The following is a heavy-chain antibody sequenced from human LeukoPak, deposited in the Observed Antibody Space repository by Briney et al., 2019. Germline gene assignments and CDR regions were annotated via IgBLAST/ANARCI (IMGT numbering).Heavy chain of an antibody. D-gene: IGHD2-2*01. J-gene: IGHJ5*02. CDR1: GGTFSSYA. V-gene: IGHV1-69*05. CDR2: IIPIFGTA. CDR3: ARGWLGYCSSTSCYRFDP. Sequence: SVKVSCKASGGTFSSYAISWVRQAPGQGLEWMGGIIPIFGTANYAQKFQGRVTITTDESTSTAYMELSSLRSEDTAVYYCARGWLGYCSSTSCYRFDPWGQGTLVTVSS.